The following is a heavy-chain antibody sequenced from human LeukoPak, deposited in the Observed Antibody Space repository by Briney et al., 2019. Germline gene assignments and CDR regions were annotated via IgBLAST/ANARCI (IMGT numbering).Heavy chain of an antibody. CDR2: IYYSGST. V-gene: IGHV4-59*08. J-gene: IGHJ5*02. D-gene: IGHD4-17*01. Sequence: SETLSLTCTVSGGSISGYYWSWIRQPPGKGLEWIGYIYYSGSTNYNPSLKRRVTISLDTSKNQFSLKLSSVAAADTAVYYCARHPSPSAVTTRFDPWAREPWSPSPQ. CDR3: ARHPSPSAVTTRFDP. CDR1: GGSISGYY.